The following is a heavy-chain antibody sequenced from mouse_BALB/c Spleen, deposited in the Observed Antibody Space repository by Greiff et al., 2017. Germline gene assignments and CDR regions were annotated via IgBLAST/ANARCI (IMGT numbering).Heavy chain of an antibody. CDR3: ERERGWGYDAMDY. J-gene: IGHJ4*01. CDR2: INSNGGST. V-gene: IGHV5-6-3*01. CDR1: GFTFSSYG. D-gene: IGHD1-1*02. Sequence: EVKLVESGGGLVQPGGSLKLSCAASGFTFSSYGMSWVRQTPDKRLELVATINSNGGSTYYPDSVKGRFTISRDNAKNTLYLQMSSLRYEDTAMYYCERERGWGYDAMDYWGQGTSVTVSS.